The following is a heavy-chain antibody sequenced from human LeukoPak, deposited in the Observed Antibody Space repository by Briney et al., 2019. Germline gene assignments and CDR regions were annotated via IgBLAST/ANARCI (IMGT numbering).Heavy chain of an antibody. CDR3: ARDIVVVVAATYFDY. Sequence: GGSLRLSCAASGFTFSSYWMHWVRQAPGKGLVWVSRINSDGSSTSYADSVKGRFTISRDNAKNSLYLQMNSLRAEDTAVYYCARDIVVVVAATYFDYWGQGTLVTVSS. V-gene: IGHV3-74*01. D-gene: IGHD2-15*01. J-gene: IGHJ4*02. CDR1: GFTFSSYW. CDR2: INSDGSST.